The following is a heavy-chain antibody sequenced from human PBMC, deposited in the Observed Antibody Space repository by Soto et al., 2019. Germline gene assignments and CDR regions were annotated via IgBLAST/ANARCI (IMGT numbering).Heavy chain of an antibody. J-gene: IGHJ3*02. CDR2: IIPIFGTA. CDR1: GVTFSSYA. D-gene: IGHD1-26*01. V-gene: IGHV1-69*13. Sequence: ASVKVSCKASGVTFSSYAISWVRQAPGQGLEWMGGIIPIFGTANYAQKFQGRVTITADESTSTAYMELSSLRSEDTAVYYCAREKVGLLTVAFDIWGQGTMVT. CDR3: AREKVGLLTVAFDI.